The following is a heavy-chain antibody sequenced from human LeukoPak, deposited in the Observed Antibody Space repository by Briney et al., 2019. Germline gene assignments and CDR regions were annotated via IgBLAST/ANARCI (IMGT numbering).Heavy chain of an antibody. CDR3: AHFSNYDFWSGYSSYNWFDP. CDR2: IYWNDDK. V-gene: IGHV2-5*01. Sequence: SGPTLVNSSETLTLTCTFSGFSLNTYGLGVGWIHQPPGKPLEWLAVIYWNDDKRYSPSLKTRISISKDTSRNQVVLSMTNMDPVDTATYYCAHFSNYDFWSGYSSYNWFDPWGQGTLVTVSS. CDR1: GFSLNTYGLG. J-gene: IGHJ5*02. D-gene: IGHD3-3*01.